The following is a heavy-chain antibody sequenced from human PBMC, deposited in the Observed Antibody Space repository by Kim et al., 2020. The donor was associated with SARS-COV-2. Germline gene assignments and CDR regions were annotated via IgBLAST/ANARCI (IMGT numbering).Heavy chain of an antibody. CDR3: ARGEGGGSSFTTDAFDI. J-gene: IGHJ3*02. V-gene: IGHV1-8*01. CDR2: MNPNSGNT. Sequence: ASVKVSCKASGYTFTSYDINWVRQATGQGLEWMGWMNPNSGNTGYAQKFQGRVTMTRNTSISTAYMELSSLRSEDTAVYYCARGEGGGSSFTTDAFDIWGQGTMVTVSS. D-gene: IGHD6-13*01. CDR1: GYTFTSYD.